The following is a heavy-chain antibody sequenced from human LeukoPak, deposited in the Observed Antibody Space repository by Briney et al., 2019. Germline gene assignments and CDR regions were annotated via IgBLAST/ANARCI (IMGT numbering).Heavy chain of an antibody. D-gene: IGHD2-15*01. V-gene: IGHV3-7*01. CDR1: GFTFSYYA. CDR3: ARWVVVVVAATPMTWFDP. J-gene: IGHJ5*02. CDR2: IKQDGSEK. Sequence: PGGSLRLSCAASGFTFSYYAMSWVRQAPGKGLEWVANIKQDGSEKYYVDSVKGRFTISRDNAKNSLYLQMNSLRAEDTAVYYCARWVVVVVAATPMTWFDPWGQGTLVTVSS.